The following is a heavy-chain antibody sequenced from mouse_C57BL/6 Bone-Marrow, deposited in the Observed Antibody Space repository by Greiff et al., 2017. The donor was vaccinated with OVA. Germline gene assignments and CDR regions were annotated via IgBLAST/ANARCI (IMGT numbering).Heavy chain of an antibody. D-gene: IGHD2-3*01. CDR2: IYPGSGST. V-gene: IGHV1-55*01. CDR3: ARSLYDGYYWYYFDC. J-gene: IGHJ2*01. CDR1: GYTFTSYW. Sequence: QVQLQQPGAELVKPGASVKMSCKASGYTFTSYWITWVKQRPGQGLEWIGDIYPGSGSTNYNEKFKSKATLTVDTSSSTAYMQLSSLTSEDSAVYYCARSLYDGYYWYYFDCWGQGTTLTVSS.